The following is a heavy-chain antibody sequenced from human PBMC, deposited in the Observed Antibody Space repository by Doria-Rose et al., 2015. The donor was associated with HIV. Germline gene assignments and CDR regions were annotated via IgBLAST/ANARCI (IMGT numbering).Heavy chain of an antibody. Sequence: QVQLQESGAGLVKPSETLSLTCAVLGGSFSGYYWSWVRQPPGKGLEWIGGINHSGSTNYKTSLKSRVTISLDTSKNLFSLKLSSVTAADTAVYYCARGLLRGGWNDVDYYYGMDVWGQGTTVTVSS. CDR1: GGSFSGYY. CDR2: INHSGST. CDR3: ARGLLRGGWNDVDYYYGMDV. D-gene: IGHD1-1*01. J-gene: IGHJ6*02. V-gene: IGHV4-34*01.